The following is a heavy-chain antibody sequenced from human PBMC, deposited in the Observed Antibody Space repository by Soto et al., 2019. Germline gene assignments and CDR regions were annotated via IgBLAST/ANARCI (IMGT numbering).Heavy chain of an antibody. D-gene: IGHD2-8*01. V-gene: IGHV1-2*04. CDR2: INPNSGGT. Sequence: ASVKVSCKASGYTFTGYYMHWVRQAPGQGLEWMGWINPNSGGTNYAQKFQGWVTMTRDTCISTAYMELSRLRSDDTAVYYCARVRIPIVLMVYADESFDIWGQGTMVTVSS. CDR1: GYTFTGYY. J-gene: IGHJ3*02. CDR3: ARVRIPIVLMVYADESFDI.